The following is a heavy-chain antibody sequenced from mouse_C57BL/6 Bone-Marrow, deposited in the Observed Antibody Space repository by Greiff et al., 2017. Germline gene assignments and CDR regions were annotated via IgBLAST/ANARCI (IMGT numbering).Heavy chain of an antibody. D-gene: IGHD2-14*01. CDR2: IDPSDSYT. V-gene: IGHV1-50*01. CDR3: ARNGYGWYFDV. J-gene: IGHJ1*03. CDR1: GYTFTSYW. Sequence: VQLQQSGAELVKPGASVKLSCKASGYTFTSYWMQWVKQRPGQGLECIGEIDPSDSYTNYNQKFKGKATLTVDTSSSTAYMQLSSLTSEDSAVYYCARNGYGWYFDVWGTGTTVTVSS.